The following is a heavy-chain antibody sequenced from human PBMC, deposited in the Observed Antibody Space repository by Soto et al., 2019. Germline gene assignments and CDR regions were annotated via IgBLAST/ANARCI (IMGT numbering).Heavy chain of an antibody. Sequence: SETLSLTCAVYGGFFIGYYWGWVRQLPGKGLEWIGEINHSGSHNYNTSLKSRVTISVTTSKNQSSLKLSAVTVADTAVYYCSSTAMAIFDYWGQGTLVTVSS. CDR2: INHSGSH. V-gene: IGHV4-34*01. D-gene: IGHD5-18*01. J-gene: IGHJ4*02. CDR1: GGFFIGYY. CDR3: SSTAMAIFDY.